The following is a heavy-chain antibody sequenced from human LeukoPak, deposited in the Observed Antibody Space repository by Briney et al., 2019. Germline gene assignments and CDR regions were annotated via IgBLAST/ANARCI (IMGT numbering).Heavy chain of an antibody. D-gene: IGHD2-15*01. CDR1: GGSFSGYY. CDR2: INHSGST. CDR3: ARFGRVISFDY. J-gene: IGHJ4*02. V-gene: IGHV4-34*01. Sequence: KPSETLSLTCAVYGGSFSGYYWSWIRQPPGKGLEWIGEINHSGSTNYNPSLKSRVTISVDTSKNQFSLKLSSVTAADTAVYYCARFGRVISFDYWGQGTLVTVSS.